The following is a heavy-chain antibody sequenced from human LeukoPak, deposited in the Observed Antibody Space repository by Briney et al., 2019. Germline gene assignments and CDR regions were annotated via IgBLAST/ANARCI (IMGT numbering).Heavy chain of an antibody. CDR3: AKYDSSGDWFDP. D-gene: IGHD3-22*01. CDR2: ISGSGGST. Sequence: PGGSLRLSCAASRYTFSSYAMSWVRQAPGKGLEWVSAISGSGGSTYYADSVKGRFTISRDNSKNTLYLQMNSLRAEDTAVYYCAKYDSSGDWFDPWGQGTLVTVSS. J-gene: IGHJ5*02. V-gene: IGHV3-23*01. CDR1: RYTFSSYA.